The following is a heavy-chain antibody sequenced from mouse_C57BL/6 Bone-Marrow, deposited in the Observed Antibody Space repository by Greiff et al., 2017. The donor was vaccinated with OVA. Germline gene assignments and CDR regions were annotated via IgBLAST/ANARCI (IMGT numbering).Heavy chain of an antibody. J-gene: IGHJ4*01. CDR2: ISSGSSTI. V-gene: IGHV5-17*01. D-gene: IGHD2-5*01. Sequence: EVKLMESGGGLVKPGGSLKLSCAASGFTFSDYGMHWVRQAPEKGLEWVAYISSGSSTIYYADKVKGRFTISRDKAKNTLFLQMTSLRSEDTAMYYCAREVYSNLYYYEKGYWGKGTSVTV. CDR1: GFTFSDYG. CDR3: AREVYSNLYYYEKGY.